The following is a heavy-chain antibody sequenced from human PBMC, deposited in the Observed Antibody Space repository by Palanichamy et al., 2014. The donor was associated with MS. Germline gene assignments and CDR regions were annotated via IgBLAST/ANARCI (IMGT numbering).Heavy chain of an antibody. Sequence: EVQLVQSGAEVKKPGESLKISCKGSGYSFAMYWIGWVRQMPGKGLEWMGIIYPGDSDSRYSPSFQGQVTISADKSSSTAYLQWSSLKASDTAMYYCARLYEAGVVDNKDWYFDLWGRGTLVTVSS. CDR1: GYSFAMYW. CDR3: ARLYEAGVVDNKDWYFDL. V-gene: IGHV5-51*01. CDR2: IYPGDSDS. D-gene: IGHD2-15*01. J-gene: IGHJ2*01.